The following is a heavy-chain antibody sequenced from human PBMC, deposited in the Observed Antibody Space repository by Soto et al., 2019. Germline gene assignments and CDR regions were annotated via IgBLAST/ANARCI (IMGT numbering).Heavy chain of an antibody. D-gene: IGHD5-12*01. CDR3: AESPRGEMATD. Sequence: QVQLVQSGGEVKKPGASVTVSCKASGYTFINYHITWVRQAPGQGLEWMAWINTYNGMTDYAQKFQGRVTMTRDTSTSTAYMELRNLGSDVTAVYFGAESPRGEMATDWGQGTLVTVSS. J-gene: IGHJ4*02. CDR2: INTYNGMT. CDR1: GYTFINYH. V-gene: IGHV1-18*01.